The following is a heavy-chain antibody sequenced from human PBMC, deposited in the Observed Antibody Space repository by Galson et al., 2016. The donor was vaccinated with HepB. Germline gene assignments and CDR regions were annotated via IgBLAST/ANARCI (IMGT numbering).Heavy chain of an antibody. J-gene: IGHJ4*02. D-gene: IGHD1-26*01. V-gene: IGHV3-74*03. Sequence: SLRLSCAASGFNFKNFWMHWVRQAPGKGLVWVSRILGDNGPASYAGFVKGRFTVSRDYAKSTVYLEMRSLRDEDTAVYYCVRAAGGDVVGGLKHWGQGTLVTVSS. CDR2: ILGDNGPA. CDR1: GFNFKNFW. CDR3: VRAAGGDVVGGLKH.